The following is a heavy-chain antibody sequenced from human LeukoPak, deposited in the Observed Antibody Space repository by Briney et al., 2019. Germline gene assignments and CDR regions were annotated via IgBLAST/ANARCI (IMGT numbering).Heavy chain of an antibody. D-gene: IGHD2-2*01. CDR2: ISGSGGST. CDR3: AKMGYCSSTSCYGGGMDV. CDR1: GFTFSSYA. J-gene: IGHJ6*02. V-gene: IGHV3-23*01. Sequence: PGGSLRLSCAASGFTFSSYAMSWVRQAPGKGLEWVSAISGSGGSTYYADSVKGRFTISRDNSKNTLYLQMNSLRAEDTAVYYCAKMGYCSSTSCYGGGMDVWGQGTTVTVSS.